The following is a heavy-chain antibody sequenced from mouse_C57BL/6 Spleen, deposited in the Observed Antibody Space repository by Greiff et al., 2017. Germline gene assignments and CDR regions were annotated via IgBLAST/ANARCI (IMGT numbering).Heavy chain of an antibody. Sequence: QVQLQQPGTELVKPGASVKLSCKASGYTFTSYWMHWVKQRPGQGLEWIGNINPSNGGTNYNEKFKSKATLTVDKSSSTAYMQLSSLTSEDSAVYYCARSSIYYYGSSYEDYWGQGTTLTVSS. V-gene: IGHV1-53*01. D-gene: IGHD1-1*01. CDR2: INPSNGGT. CDR1: GYTFTSYW. CDR3: ARSSIYYYGSSYEDY. J-gene: IGHJ2*01.